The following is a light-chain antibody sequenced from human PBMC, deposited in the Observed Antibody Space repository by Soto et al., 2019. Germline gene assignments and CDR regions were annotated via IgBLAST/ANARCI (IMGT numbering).Light chain of an antibody. CDR2: GAS. V-gene: IGKV3-15*01. Sequence: EIVMTQSPATLSVSPGERATLSCRASQSVSSNLAWYQQKPGQAPRLLIYGASTRATGIPARFSGSGSGTEFTLTISSLQSEDFAVYYCQQRTFGQGTKLEIK. CDR3: QQRT. J-gene: IGKJ2*01. CDR1: QSVSSN.